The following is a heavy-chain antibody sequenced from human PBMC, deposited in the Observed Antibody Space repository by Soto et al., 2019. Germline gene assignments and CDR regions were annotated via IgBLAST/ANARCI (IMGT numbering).Heavy chain of an antibody. V-gene: IGHV3-30-3*01. J-gene: IGHJ1*01. Sequence: GGSLRLSCAASGFTFSSYAMHWVRQAPGKGLEWVAVISYDGSNKYYADSVKGRFTISRDNSKNTLYLQMNSLRAEDTAVYYCARAITMISPTAEYFQHWGQGT. D-gene: IGHD3-22*01. CDR3: ARAITMISPTAEYFQH. CDR2: ISYDGSNK. CDR1: GFTFSSYA.